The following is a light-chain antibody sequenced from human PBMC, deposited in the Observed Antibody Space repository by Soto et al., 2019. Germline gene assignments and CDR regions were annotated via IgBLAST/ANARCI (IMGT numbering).Light chain of an antibody. Sequence: EIVVTQSPPTLSLSPGERATLSRRASQSVSSDLAWYQQVPGQAPRLLIFGASTRATGIPARFSGSGSGTEFTLTISSLQSEDFAVYYCLHYNDWPRWTFGQGTKVDIK. CDR1: QSVSSD. CDR3: LHYNDWPRWT. V-gene: IGKV3-15*01. J-gene: IGKJ1*01. CDR2: GAS.